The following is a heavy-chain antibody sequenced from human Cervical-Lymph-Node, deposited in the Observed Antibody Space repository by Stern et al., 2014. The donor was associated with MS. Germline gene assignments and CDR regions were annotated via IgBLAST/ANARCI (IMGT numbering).Heavy chain of an antibody. CDR1: GFTFDDCG. Sequence: VQLVESGGGSVQPGRSLRLSCAGSGFTFDDCGMDWVRQVPGKGLEWVSGISGNSNNLGYADSVTGRFTISRDNAKNSLYLQMNGLRPEDTALYYCAKDISERHYYFDSWGEGTLVTVSS. J-gene: IGHJ4*02. D-gene: IGHD3-16*02. CDR3: AKDISERHYYFDS. V-gene: IGHV3-9*01. CDR2: ISGNSNNL.